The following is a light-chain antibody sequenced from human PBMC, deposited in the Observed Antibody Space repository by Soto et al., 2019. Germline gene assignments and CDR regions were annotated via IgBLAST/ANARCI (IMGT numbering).Light chain of an antibody. Sequence: QSVLTQPASVSGSPGESITISCTGTSSDVGSYNLVSWYQRHPGKAPQLMIYEVSKRPSGVSNRFSASKSGNTASLTISGLQAEAEADYYCCSFGGTTTWVFGGGTKLTVL. CDR3: CSFGGTTTWV. CDR1: SSDVGSYNL. CDR2: EVS. J-gene: IGLJ3*02. V-gene: IGLV2-23*02.